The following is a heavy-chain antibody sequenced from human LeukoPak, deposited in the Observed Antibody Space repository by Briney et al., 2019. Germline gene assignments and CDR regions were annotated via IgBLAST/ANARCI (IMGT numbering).Heavy chain of an antibody. J-gene: IGHJ5*02. Sequence: ASETLSLTCTVSGGSISSSSYYWGWIRQPPGKGLEWIGSIHYSGSTNYNPSLKSRVTISVDTSKNQFSLKLNSVTAADTAVYYCARTSSSWSGHVDPWGQGTLVTVSS. V-gene: IGHV4-39*07. CDR2: IHYSGST. CDR1: GGSISSSSYY. D-gene: IGHD6-13*01. CDR3: ARTSSSWSGHVDP.